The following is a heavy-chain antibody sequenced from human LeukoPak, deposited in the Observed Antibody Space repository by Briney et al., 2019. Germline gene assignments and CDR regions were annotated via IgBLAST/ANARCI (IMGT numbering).Heavy chain of an antibody. J-gene: IGHJ4*02. CDR1: GFTFSSYS. Sequence: GGSLRLSCAASGFTFSSYSMNWVRQAPGKGLEWVSSISSSSSYIYYADSVKGRFTISRDNAKSSLYLQMNSLRAEDTAVYYCARESPDTALVTIDYWGQGTLVTVSS. CDR2: ISSSSSYI. V-gene: IGHV3-21*01. D-gene: IGHD5-18*01. CDR3: ARESPDTALVTIDY.